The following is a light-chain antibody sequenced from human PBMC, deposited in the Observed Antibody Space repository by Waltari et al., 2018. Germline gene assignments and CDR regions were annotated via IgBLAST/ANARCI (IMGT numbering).Light chain of an antibody. CDR3: QQLSTYPLT. J-gene: IGKJ4*01. V-gene: IGKV1-9*01. CDR1: QGIISS. CDR2: AAS. Sequence: DIQLTQSPSFLSVSVGGRSTITCRASQGIISSLAWYQQKPGKAPKLLVYAASSLQSGVPSRFSGSGSGTEFTLTICSLQPEDFASYYCQQLSTYPLTIGGGTKVEIK.